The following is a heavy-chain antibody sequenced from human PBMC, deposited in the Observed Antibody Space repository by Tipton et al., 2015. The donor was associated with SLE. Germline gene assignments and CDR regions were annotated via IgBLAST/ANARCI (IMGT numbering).Heavy chain of an antibody. CDR3: AREPTHMTTVPTDAFDI. J-gene: IGHJ3*02. CDR1: GGSFSGYY. CDR2: INHSGST. Sequence: TLSLTCAVYGGSFSGYYWSWIRQPPGKGLEWIGEINHSGSTNYNPSLKSRVTISADTSKNQFSLKLSSVTAADTAVYYCAREPTHMTTVPTDAFDIWGQGTMVTVSS. D-gene: IGHD4-17*01. V-gene: IGHV4-34*01.